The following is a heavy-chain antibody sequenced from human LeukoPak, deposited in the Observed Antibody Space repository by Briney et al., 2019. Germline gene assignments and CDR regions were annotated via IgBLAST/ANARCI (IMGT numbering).Heavy chain of an antibody. CDR1: GASITGYY. J-gene: IGHJ4*02. D-gene: IGHD2-2*01. CDR3: ARSGTYQYSSTSDY. Sequence: PSETLSLTCSVSGASITGYYWSWIRQPAGKGLEWIGRIYTSGSTDYNPSLRSRVTMSVDTSKNQFSLKVTSVTAADTAVYYCARSGTYQYSSTSDYWGQGTLVTVSS. V-gene: IGHV4-4*07. CDR2: IYTSGST.